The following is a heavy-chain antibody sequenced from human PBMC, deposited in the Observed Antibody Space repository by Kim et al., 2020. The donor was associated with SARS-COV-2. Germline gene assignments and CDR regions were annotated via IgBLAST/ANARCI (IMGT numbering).Heavy chain of an antibody. V-gene: IGHV1-8*01. CDR2: T. J-gene: IGHJ5*02. CDR3: ARTPAKTGWFDP. Sequence: TGDAQKFQGRVTMTRDTSINTAYMELSSLNSDDTAVYYCARTPAKTGWFDPWGQGTLVTVSS. D-gene: IGHD2-2*01.